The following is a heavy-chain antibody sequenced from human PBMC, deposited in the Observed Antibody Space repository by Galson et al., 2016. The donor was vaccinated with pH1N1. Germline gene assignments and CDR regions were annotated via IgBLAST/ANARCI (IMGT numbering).Heavy chain of an antibody. CDR3: ARSVRSLGPRDN. CDR1: GSHFNSYW. Sequence: QSGAEVTKPGESLRISCQGSGSHFNSYWIHWVRQMPGKGLEWMGIIYPGDSETRYSPSLQGQVTMSADKPINTAYLQWNNLKASDTAIYYCARSVRSLGPRDNWGQGTLVIVSS. V-gene: IGHV5-51*04. CDR2: IYPGDSET. J-gene: IGHJ4*02. D-gene: IGHD7-27*01.